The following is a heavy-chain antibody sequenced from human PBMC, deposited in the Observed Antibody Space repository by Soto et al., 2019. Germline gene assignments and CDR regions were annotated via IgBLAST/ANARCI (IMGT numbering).Heavy chain of an antibody. CDR1: GGSVSGYY. D-gene: IGHD3-9*01. V-gene: IGHV4-59*02. J-gene: IGHJ4*02. CDR2: IYYSGST. CDR3: AREVHYAILTGHYTAGFDY. Sequence: CETLSLTCAVYGGSVSGYYWSWVRQPPGEGLEWIGYIYYSGSTNYNPSLKSRVTISVDTSKNQFSLKLSSVTAADTAVYYCAREVHYAILTGHYTAGFDYWGQGTLVT.